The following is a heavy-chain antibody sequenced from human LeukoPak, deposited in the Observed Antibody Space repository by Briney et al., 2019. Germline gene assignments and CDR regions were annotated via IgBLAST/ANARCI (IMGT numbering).Heavy chain of an antibody. CDR2: INPNSGGT. Sequence: GASVKVSCKASGYTFTGYYMHWVRQAPGQGLEWMGWINPNSGGTNYAQKFQGWVTMTRDTSISTAYMELSRLRSDDTAVYYCARGRGNTVTTRYYYGMDVWGQGTTVTVSS. J-gene: IGHJ6*02. V-gene: IGHV1-2*04. D-gene: IGHD4-17*01. CDR3: ARGRGNTVTTRYYYGMDV. CDR1: GYTFTGYY.